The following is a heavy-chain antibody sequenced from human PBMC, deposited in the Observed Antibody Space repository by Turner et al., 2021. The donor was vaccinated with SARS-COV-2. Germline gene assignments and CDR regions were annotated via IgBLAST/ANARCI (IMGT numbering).Heavy chain of an antibody. CDR3: ARGISSSSRYFNWFDP. CDR1: GDSITMRSFY. Sequence: QLQLQESGPGVAKHSETLSLTCSVSGDSITMRSFYWGWIRQSPGKGLEWLGSLYYGGATYYNPSLNNRVTVSVDTSKNQFSLRLTSVTAADTAVYSCARGISSSSRYFNWFDPWGQGTLVTVS. CDR2: LYYGGAT. J-gene: IGHJ5*02. D-gene: IGHD6-13*01. V-gene: IGHV4-39*01.